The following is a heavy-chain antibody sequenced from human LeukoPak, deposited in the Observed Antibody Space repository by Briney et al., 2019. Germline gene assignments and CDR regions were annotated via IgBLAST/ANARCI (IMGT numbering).Heavy chain of an antibody. Sequence: ASVKVSCKASGYTFTSYYMRWVRQAPGQGLEWMGIINPSGGSTSYAQKFQGRVTMTRDMSTSTVYMELSSLRSEDTAVYYCARGVVVAAPPDYWGQGTLVTVSS. D-gene: IGHD2-15*01. CDR1: GYTFTSYY. CDR3: ARGVVVAAPPDY. CDR2: INPSGGST. J-gene: IGHJ4*02. V-gene: IGHV1-46*01.